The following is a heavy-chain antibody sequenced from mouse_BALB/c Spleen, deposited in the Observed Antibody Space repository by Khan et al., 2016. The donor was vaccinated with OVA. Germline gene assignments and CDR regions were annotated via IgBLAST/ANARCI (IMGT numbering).Heavy chain of an antibody. Sequence: EVQLVESVPGLVKPSQSLSLTCPVTGYSITSDYAWNWIRQFPGNKLDWMGYISYSGNPNSNPSLRSRISITRDTSKNQFFLQLNSVTTEDTATYYCARVYGGDFDYWGQGTTLTVSS. CDR1: GYSITSDYA. J-gene: IGHJ2*01. V-gene: IGHV3-2*02. CDR3: ARVYGGDFDY. D-gene: IGHD1-1*01. CDR2: ISYSGNP.